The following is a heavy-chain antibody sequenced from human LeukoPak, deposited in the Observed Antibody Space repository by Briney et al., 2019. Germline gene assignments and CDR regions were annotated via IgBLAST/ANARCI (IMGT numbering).Heavy chain of an antibody. V-gene: IGHV3-74*01. D-gene: IGHD1-26*01. CDR1: GLTFSRYW. CDR3: ARPRIEGATHWFDP. J-gene: IGHJ5*02. CDR2: INSDGSST. Sequence: GGSLRLSCAASGLTFSRYWMHWVRQAPGKGLVWVSRINSDGSSTSYADSVKGRFTISRDNARNTLYPQMNSLRTEDTAVYYCARPRIEGATHWFDPWGQGTLVTVSS.